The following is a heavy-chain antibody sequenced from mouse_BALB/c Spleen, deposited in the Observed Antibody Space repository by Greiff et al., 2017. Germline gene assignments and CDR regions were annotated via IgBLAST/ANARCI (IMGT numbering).Heavy chain of an antibody. Sequence: QVQLQQSGPELVRPGVSVKISCKGSSYTFTDYAMHWVKQSHAKSLEWIGVISTYYGNTNYNQKFKGKATMTVDNSSSTAYMELARLTSEDSAVYYCARWGRAMDYWGQGTSVTVSS. J-gene: IGHJ4*01. D-gene: IGHD3-3*01. CDR1: SYTFTDYA. V-gene: IGHV1-67*01. CDR2: ISTYYGNT. CDR3: ARWGRAMDY.